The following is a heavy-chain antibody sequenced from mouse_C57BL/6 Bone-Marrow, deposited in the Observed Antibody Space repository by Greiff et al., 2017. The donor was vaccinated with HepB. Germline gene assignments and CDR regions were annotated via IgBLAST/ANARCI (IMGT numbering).Heavy chain of an antibody. D-gene: IGHD2-14*01. CDR1: GFTFSSYA. V-gene: IGHV5-4*01. CDR3: ARDGGTESSYYYAMDY. J-gene: IGHJ4*01. Sequence: EVHLVESGGGLVKPGGSLKLSCAASGFTFSSYAMSWVRQTPEKRLEWVATISDGGSYTYYPDNVKGRFTISRDNAKNNLYLQMSHLKSEDTAMYYCARDGGTESSYYYAMDYWGQGTSVTVSS. CDR2: ISDGGSYT.